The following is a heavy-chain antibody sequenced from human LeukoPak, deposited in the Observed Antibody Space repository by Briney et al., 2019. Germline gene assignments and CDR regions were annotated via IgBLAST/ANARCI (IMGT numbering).Heavy chain of an antibody. V-gene: IGHV3-23*01. J-gene: IGHJ5*02. D-gene: IGHD6-13*01. CDR2: ISGSGGST. CDR1: GFAFSSYN. Sequence: GGSLRLSCAASGFAFSSYNMNWVRQAPGKGLEWVSAISGSGGSTYYADSVKGRFTISRDNSKNTLYLQMNSLRAEDTAIYYCAKDGSWYEGWFDPWGQGTLVTVSS. CDR3: AKDGSWYEGWFDP.